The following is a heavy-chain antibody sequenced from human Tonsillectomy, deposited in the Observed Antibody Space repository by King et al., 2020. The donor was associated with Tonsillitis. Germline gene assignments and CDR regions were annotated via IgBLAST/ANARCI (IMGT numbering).Heavy chain of an antibody. J-gene: IGHJ4*02. CDR3: ARGYGDWTPYYFDY. V-gene: IGHV3-21*01. D-gene: IGHD2-21*02. CDR1: GFTFSSYS. CDR2: ISSSSSYI. Sequence: VQLVESGGGLVKPGGSLRLSCAASGFTFSSYSMNWVRQAPGKGLEWVSSISSSSSYIYYADSVKGRFTISRDNAKNSLYLQMNSLRAEDTAVYYCARGYGDWTPYYFDYWGQGTLVTVSS.